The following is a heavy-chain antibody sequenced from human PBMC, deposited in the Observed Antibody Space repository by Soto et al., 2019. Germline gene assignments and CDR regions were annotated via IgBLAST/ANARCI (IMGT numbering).Heavy chain of an antibody. J-gene: IGHJ5*02. CDR1: GGSFSGYY. Sequence: QVQLQRWGAGLLKPSETLSLTCAVYGGSFSGYYWSWIRQPPGKGLEWIGEINHSGSTNYNPSLKSRVTISVDTSKNQFSLKLSSVTAADTAVYYCARDRRITMVRGVPFDPWGQGTLVTVSS. D-gene: IGHD3-10*01. CDR3: ARDRRITMVRGVPFDP. V-gene: IGHV4-34*01. CDR2: INHSGST.